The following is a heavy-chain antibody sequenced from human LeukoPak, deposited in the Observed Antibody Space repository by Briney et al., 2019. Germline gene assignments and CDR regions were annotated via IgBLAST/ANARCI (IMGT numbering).Heavy chain of an antibody. CDR3: ARGKEGYYYDTDEGVRFDP. CDR2: IYYSGST. J-gene: IGHJ5*02. CDR1: GGSISSGGYY. V-gene: IGHV4-31*03. D-gene: IGHD3-22*01. Sequence: SQTLSLTCTVSGGSISSGGYYWSWIRQHPGKGLEWIGYIYYSGSTYYNPSLKGRVTTSVDTSKNQFSLKLSSVTAADTAVYYCARGKEGYYYDTDEGVRFDPWGQGTLVTVSS.